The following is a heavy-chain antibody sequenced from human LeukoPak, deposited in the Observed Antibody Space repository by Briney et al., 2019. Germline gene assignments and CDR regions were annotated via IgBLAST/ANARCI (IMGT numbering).Heavy chain of an antibody. CDR2: INGSSSDT. Sequence: GGSLRLSCAASGFTFSDYYMTWIRQAPGRGLEWISYINGSSSDTNYADSVRSRFTISRDNAKNSLYLLMNSLRVEDTAVYYCARRGTTYCTVDSCHPNWFDPWGQGTLVTVSS. CDR3: ARRGTTYCTVDSCHPNWFDP. CDR1: GFTFSDYY. V-gene: IGHV3-11*03. J-gene: IGHJ5*02. D-gene: IGHD2-15*01.